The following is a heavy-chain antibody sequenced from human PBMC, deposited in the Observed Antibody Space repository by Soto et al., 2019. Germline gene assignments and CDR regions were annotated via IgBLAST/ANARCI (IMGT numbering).Heavy chain of an antibody. V-gene: IGHV4-39*07. D-gene: IGHD2-2*01. Sequence: SETLSLTCTVSGGSISSSSNHWGWIRQPPGKGLEWIGNIYYSENTYSNPSLKSRVTISVDTSKNQFSLKLSSVTAADTAVYYCARXXXXXXXVVVPAAMEGGLPQTARDYYYYMDVWGKGTTVTVSS. J-gene: IGHJ6*03. CDR1: GGSISSSSNH. CDR3: ARXXXXXXXVVVPAAMEGGLPQTARDYYYYMDV. CDR2: IYYSENT.